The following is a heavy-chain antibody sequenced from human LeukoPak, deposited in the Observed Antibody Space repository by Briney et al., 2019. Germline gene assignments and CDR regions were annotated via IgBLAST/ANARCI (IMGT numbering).Heavy chain of an antibody. CDR3: ARSWTKTNYHYMGV. CDR2: INPKSGGT. CDR1: GYTFTDYY. J-gene: IGHJ6*03. V-gene: IGHV1-2*06. D-gene: IGHD1-14*01. Sequence: VASVKVSCKASGYTFTDYYIHWVRQAPGQGLEWMGRINPKSGGTNYAQKFQGRVTMTRDTSIATAYMELNNLRSDDTAAFYCARSWTKTNYHYMGVWAKGTTVTVS.